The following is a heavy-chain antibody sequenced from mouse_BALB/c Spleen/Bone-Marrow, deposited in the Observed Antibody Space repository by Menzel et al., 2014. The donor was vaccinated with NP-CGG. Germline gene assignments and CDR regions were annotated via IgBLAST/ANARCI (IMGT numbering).Heavy chain of an antibody. J-gene: IGHJ3*01. V-gene: IGHV5-12*02. Sequence: DVLLVESGGGLVQPGGSLKTSCATSGFTFSDYCMYWVRQTPEKRLEWVAYISNGGGSTYYPDTVKGRFTISRDNAKNTLYLQMSRLKSEDTAMYYCARHNYDETWFAFWGQGTLVTFAA. CDR1: GFTFSDYC. D-gene: IGHD2-4*01. CDR3: ARHNYDETWFAF. CDR2: ISNGGGST.